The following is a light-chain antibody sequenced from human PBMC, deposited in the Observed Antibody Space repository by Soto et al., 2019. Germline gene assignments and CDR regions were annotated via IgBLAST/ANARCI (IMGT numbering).Light chain of an antibody. V-gene: IGKV3-15*01. CDR1: QSVSSY. CDR3: QQYRSWPRT. Sequence: EIVLAQTPATLRLSGGESGSRSCRASQSVSSYLAWYQQKPGQAPRLLIYGASTRATDMPGRFSGRGAGAEFTLTISSLQSEDFAVYYCQQYRSWPRTFGRGTKVDIK. CDR2: GAS. J-gene: IGKJ4*02.